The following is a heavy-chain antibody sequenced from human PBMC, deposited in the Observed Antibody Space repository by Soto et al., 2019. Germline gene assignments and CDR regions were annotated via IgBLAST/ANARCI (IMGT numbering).Heavy chain of an antibody. V-gene: IGHV4-39*01. Sequence: QLQLQESGPGLVKPSETLSLTCNASSGSITSSGSAWGWIRQSPGKGLEWIGTIDYSGNIYYIPSLKSRITISVDTSKNQISLKLSSVTAADTAVYYCARHIHNQGFEHYFDSWGQGTLVTVSS. CDR3: ARHIHNQGFEHYFDS. D-gene: IGHD1-1*01. CDR2: IDYSGNI. CDR1: SGSITSSGSA. J-gene: IGHJ4*02.